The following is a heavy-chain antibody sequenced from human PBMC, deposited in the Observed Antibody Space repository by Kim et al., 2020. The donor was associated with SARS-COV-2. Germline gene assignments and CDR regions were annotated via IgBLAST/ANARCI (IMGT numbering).Heavy chain of an antibody. CDR3: ARGQERGCSGGSCFSRGRWFDP. CDR1: GGSFSGYY. J-gene: IGHJ5*02. Sequence: SETLSLTCAVYGGSFSGYYWSWIRQPPGKGLEWIGEINHSGSTNYNPSLKSRVTISVDTSKNQFSLKLSSVTAADTAVYYCARGQERGCSGGSCFSRGRWFDPWGQGTLVTVSS. CDR2: INHSGST. V-gene: IGHV4-34*01. D-gene: IGHD2-15*01.